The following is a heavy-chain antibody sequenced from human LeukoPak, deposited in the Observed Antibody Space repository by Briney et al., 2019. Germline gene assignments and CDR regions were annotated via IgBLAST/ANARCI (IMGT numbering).Heavy chain of an antibody. V-gene: IGHV3-23*01. D-gene: IGHD3-22*01. Sequence: PGASLRLSCAASGFRFSGYGMSWVRQAPGKGLEWVSSISAGSGSTDYADSVKGRFTISRDDSKNTLYLQVKSLRAEDTAVYYCAKSHEPYYYDSSGYYDDYWGQGTLVTVSS. J-gene: IGHJ4*02. CDR3: AKSHEPYYYDSSGYYDDY. CDR1: GFRFSGYG. CDR2: ISAGSGST.